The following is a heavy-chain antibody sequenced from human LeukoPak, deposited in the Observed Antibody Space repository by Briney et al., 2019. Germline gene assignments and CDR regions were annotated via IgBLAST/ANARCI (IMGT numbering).Heavy chain of an antibody. CDR2: IGTSGIST. CDR3: VRGQEVVYTPTFDY. D-gene: IGHD2-8*02. CDR1: GFTFSTYA. Sequence: PGGSLRLSCSASGFTFSTYAIHWVRQAPGKGLQYVSSIGTSGISTYYADSVTGRFTISRDNSKNSLYLQMNNLRTEDTAVYYCVRGQEVVYTPTFDYWGQGVLVTVSS. V-gene: IGHV3-64D*09. J-gene: IGHJ4*02.